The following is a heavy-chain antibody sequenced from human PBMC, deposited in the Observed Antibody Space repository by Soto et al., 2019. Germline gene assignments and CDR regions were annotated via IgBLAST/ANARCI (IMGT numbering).Heavy chain of an antibody. Sequence: QVQLVQSGAEVKKPGSSVKVSCKASGGTFSSYAISWVRQAPGQGLEWMGGIIPIFGTANYAQKFQGRVTITADXSXSXXYMELGSLRSEDTAVYYCARVVTVVKSFHYWYFDLWGRGTLVTVSS. CDR2: IIPIFGTA. D-gene: IGHD2-15*01. CDR1: GGTFSSYA. J-gene: IGHJ2*01. CDR3: ARVVTVVKSFHYWYFDL. V-gene: IGHV1-69*12.